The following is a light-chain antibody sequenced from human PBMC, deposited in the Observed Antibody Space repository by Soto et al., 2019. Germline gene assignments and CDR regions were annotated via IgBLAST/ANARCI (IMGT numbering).Light chain of an antibody. CDR1: QSVSSSY. CDR3: QHYGNSPPRYT. CDR2: GAS. J-gene: IGKJ2*01. V-gene: IGKV3-20*01. Sequence: EIVLTQSPDTLSLSPGKRATLSCRASQSVSSSYLAWYQQKPGQAPRVLIYGASSRATGIPDRFSGSGSGTDFTLTISRLEPEDFAVYYCQHYGNSPPRYTFGQGTKLQIK.